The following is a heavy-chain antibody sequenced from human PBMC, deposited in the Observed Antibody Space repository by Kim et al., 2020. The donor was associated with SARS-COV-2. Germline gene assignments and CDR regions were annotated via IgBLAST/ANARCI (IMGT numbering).Heavy chain of an antibody. CDR2: IGTGGDR. V-gene: IGHV3-23*01. Sequence: GGSLRLSCAASGFTLSSYAMAWVRQAPGKGLEWVSTIGTGGDRHYADSVTGRFTISRDIFKNTLYLQTNSLRAEDTAIYYCAERGYCTGVTCYSHFGHWGQGTLVTVSS. CDR1: GFTLSSYA. D-gene: IGHD2-15*01. CDR3: AERGYCTGVTCYSHFGH. J-gene: IGHJ4*02.